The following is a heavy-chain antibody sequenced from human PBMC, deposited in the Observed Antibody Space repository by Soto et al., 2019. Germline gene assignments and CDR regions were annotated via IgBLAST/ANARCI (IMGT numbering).Heavy chain of an antibody. CDR3: ATVAVTETIFDY. Sequence: ASVKVSCKVSGYTLTELSMHWVRQAPGKGLEWMGGFDPEDGETIYAQKFQGRVTMTEDTSTDTAYMELSSLRSEDTAVYYCATVAVTETIFDYWGQGTLVTVSS. J-gene: IGHJ4*02. CDR2: FDPEDGET. CDR1: GYTLTELS. V-gene: IGHV1-24*01. D-gene: IGHD4-4*01.